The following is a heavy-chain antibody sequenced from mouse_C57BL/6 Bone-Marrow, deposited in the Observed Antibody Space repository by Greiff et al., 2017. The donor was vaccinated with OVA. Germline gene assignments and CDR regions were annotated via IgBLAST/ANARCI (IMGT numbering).Heavy chain of an antibody. CDR2: IDPENGDT. J-gene: IGHJ3*01. CDR1: GFNIKDDY. D-gene: IGHD2-3*01. CDR3: TTDGYSAWFAY. Sequence: VQLKQSGAELVRPGASVKLSCTASGFNIKDDYMHWVKQRPEQGLEWIGWIDPENGDTEYASKFQGKATITADTSSNTAYLQLSSLTSEDTAVYYCTTDGYSAWFAYWGQGTLVTVSA. V-gene: IGHV14-4*01.